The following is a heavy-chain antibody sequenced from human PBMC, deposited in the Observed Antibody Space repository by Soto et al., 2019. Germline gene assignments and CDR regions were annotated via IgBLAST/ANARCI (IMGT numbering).Heavy chain of an antibody. CDR2: INAGNGNT. D-gene: IGHD2-15*01. J-gene: IGHJ4*01. CDR1: GYTFTSYA. CDR3: ARIGYCSGGSCG. Sequence: QVQLVQSGAEVKKPGASVKVSCKASGYTFTSYAMHWVRQAPGQRLEWMGWINAGNGNTKYSQKFQGRVIITMDTSSSTAYMELSSLRSEDTAVYYCARIGYCSGGSCGWGYGTLVIVSS. V-gene: IGHV1-3*01.